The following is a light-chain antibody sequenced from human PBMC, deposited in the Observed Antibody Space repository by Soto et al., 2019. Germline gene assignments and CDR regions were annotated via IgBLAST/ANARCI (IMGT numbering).Light chain of an antibody. CDR3: QQYYSYSPYT. CDR2: KAS. CDR1: QTISSS. V-gene: IGKV1-5*03. Sequence: DIQMTPFPPTLSASIGDRVTITCRASQTISSSLAWYQQKPGKAPKLLIYKASTLETGVPSRFSGSGSGTEFTLTISSLQPDDFATYYCQQYYSYSPYTFGQGPRLEIK. J-gene: IGKJ2*01.